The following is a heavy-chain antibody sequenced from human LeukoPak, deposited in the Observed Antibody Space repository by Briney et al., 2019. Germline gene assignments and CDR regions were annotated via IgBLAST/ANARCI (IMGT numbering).Heavy chain of an antibody. V-gene: IGHV3-23*01. J-gene: IGHJ4*02. CDR3: ARERGIAAAGIPLNY. Sequence: GGSLRLSCAAPGFTFSSYAMSWVRQAPGKGLEWVSAISGSGGSTYYADSVKGRFTISRDNSKNTLYLQMNSLRAEDTAVYYCARERGIAAAGIPLNYWGQGTLVTVSS. CDR1: GFTFSSYA. CDR2: ISGSGGST. D-gene: IGHD6-13*01.